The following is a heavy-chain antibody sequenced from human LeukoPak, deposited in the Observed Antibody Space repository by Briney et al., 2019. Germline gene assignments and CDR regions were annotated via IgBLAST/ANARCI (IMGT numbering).Heavy chain of an antibody. CDR3: ARDSPNEGILWWSIDY. CDR1: GFTVSSNF. Sequence: GGSLRLSCAASGFTVSSNFMSWVRQAPGKGLEWVSVIYSGGNTYYADFVKGRFTISRDNSKNTLYLQMNSLRAEDTAVYYCARDSPNEGILWWSIDYWGQGPLVTVSS. CDR2: IYSGGNT. D-gene: IGHD2-21*01. V-gene: IGHV3-66*01. J-gene: IGHJ4*02.